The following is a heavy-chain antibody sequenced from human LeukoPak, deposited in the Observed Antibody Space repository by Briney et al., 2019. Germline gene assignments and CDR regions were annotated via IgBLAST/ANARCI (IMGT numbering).Heavy chain of an antibody. CDR2: FSGSGDTT. D-gene: IGHD4-23*01. Sequence: GGSLRLSCAASGFTFSSYAMSWVRQAPGKGLEWVSGFSGSGDTTDYADSVKGRFTISRDNSKNTLYLQMNSLRAEGTAVYHCVKGSYYGGSSDLSSFDIWGQGTMVTVSS. CDR3: VKGSYYGGSSDLSSFDI. CDR1: GFTFSSYA. J-gene: IGHJ3*02. V-gene: IGHV3-23*01.